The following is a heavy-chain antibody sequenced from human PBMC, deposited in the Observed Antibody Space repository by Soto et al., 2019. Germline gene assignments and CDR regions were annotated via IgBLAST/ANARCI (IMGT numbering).Heavy chain of an antibody. D-gene: IGHD3-3*01. CDR3: ARDSLIPYDFWSGYYRDYYYYYGMHV. CDR2: INPNSGGT. J-gene: IGHJ6*02. Sequence: ASVKVSCKTSGYTFTGYYMHWVRQAPGQGLEWMGWINPNSGGTNYAQKFQGRVTMTRDTSISTAYMELSSLRSDDTAMYYCARDSLIPYDFWSGYYRDYYYYYGMHVWGQGTTVTVSS. V-gene: IGHV1-2*02. CDR1: GYTFTGYY.